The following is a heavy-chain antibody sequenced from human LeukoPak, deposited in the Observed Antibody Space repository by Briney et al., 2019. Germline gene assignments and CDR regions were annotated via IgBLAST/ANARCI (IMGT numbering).Heavy chain of an antibody. Sequence: QSGGSLRLSCAASGFTFSSYAMSWVRQAPGKGLEWVSAISGSGGSTYYADSVKGRFTISRDNSKNTLYLQMNSLRAEDTAVYYCAKEVGGSYYNWYDPWGQGTLVTVSS. CDR1: GFTFSSYA. V-gene: IGHV3-23*01. D-gene: IGHD1-26*01. CDR3: AKEVGGSYYNWYDP. J-gene: IGHJ5*02. CDR2: ISGSGGST.